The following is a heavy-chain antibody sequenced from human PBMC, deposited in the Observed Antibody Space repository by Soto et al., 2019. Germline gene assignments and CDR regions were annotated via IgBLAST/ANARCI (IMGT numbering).Heavy chain of an antibody. J-gene: IGHJ6*02. D-gene: IGHD5-18*01. V-gene: IGHV1-2*04. Sequence: GASVKVSCKASGYTFTGYYMHWVRQAPGQGLEWMGWINPNSGGTNYAQKFQGWVTMTRDTSISTAYMELSRLRSDDTAVYYCARYARVDTAMRPRTDYYYGMDVWGQGTTVTVSS. CDR1: GYTFTGYY. CDR3: ARYARVDTAMRPRTDYYYGMDV. CDR2: INPNSGGT.